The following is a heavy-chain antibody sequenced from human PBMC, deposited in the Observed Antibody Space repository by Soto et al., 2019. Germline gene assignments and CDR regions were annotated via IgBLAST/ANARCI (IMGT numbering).Heavy chain of an antibody. CDR2: ISSSSSTM. CDR1: GFTFSSYS. CDR3: AIDPYSSSWFNSDY. Sequence: EVQLVESGGGLVQPGGSLRLSCAASGFTFSSYSMNWVRQAPGKGLEWVSYISSSSSTMYYADSVKGRFTISRDNAKNSLYLQMNSLRDEDTSVYYCAIDPYSSSWFNSDYWGQGTLVTVSS. V-gene: IGHV3-48*02. D-gene: IGHD6-13*01. J-gene: IGHJ4*02.